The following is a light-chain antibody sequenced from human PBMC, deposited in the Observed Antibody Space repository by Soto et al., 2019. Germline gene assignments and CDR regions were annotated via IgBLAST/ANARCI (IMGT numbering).Light chain of an antibody. V-gene: IGLV1-44*01. Sequence: QAVLTQPPSASGTPGQRVTISCSGSTSNIGSKTVSWYQQLPGSAPRVLIYNNNERPSGVPDRFSGSKSGTSASLAIRGLRSEDEADYFCASWDDRLSGWVFGGGTKLTVL. CDR1: TSNIGSKT. CDR3: ASWDDRLSGWV. J-gene: IGLJ3*02. CDR2: NNN.